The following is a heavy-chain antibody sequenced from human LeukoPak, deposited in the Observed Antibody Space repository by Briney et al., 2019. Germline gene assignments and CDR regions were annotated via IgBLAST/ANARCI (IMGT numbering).Heavy chain of an antibody. Sequence: GGSLRLSCAACGFTFSSYAMKWVPQAPGKGLEWGSALRGSGGATYYADTVKGRFTISKDNSKNTLYLQMNSLRAEDTAVYYCAKPTTFAYFDCWGQGALVTVSS. CDR1: GFTFSSYA. D-gene: IGHD1-14*01. CDR3: AKPTTFAYFDC. V-gene: IGHV3-23*01. CDR2: LRGSGGAT. J-gene: IGHJ4*02.